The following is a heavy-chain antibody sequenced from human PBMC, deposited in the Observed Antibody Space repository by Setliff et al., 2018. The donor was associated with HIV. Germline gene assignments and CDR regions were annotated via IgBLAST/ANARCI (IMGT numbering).Heavy chain of an antibody. Sequence: GGSLRLSCAASGFTFSSYWMNWVRQAPGRGLEWVANVKQDGSDKYYVGSVKGRFTISRDNAKSSLYLQMNNLTVEDTAVYYCARGLADPWFFYDISGLNPFNYWGQGAQVTVSS. CDR3: ARGLADPWFFYDISGLNPFNY. CDR1: GFTFSSYW. CDR2: VKQDGSDK. J-gene: IGHJ4*02. D-gene: IGHD3-22*01. V-gene: IGHV3-7*03.